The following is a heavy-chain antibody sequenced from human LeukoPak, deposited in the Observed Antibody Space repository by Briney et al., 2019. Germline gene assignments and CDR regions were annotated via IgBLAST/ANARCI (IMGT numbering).Heavy chain of an antibody. Sequence: GGSLRLSCAASGFTFSSYAMSWVRRAPGKGLEWVSTISGTGGTTYYADSVKGRFTISRDNSKSTLYLQMNSLSAEDTADYYCAKDAYGGYGSWGQGTLVTVSS. D-gene: IGHD4-17*01. V-gene: IGHV3-23*01. CDR1: GFTFSSYA. CDR3: AKDAYGGYGS. J-gene: IGHJ4*02. CDR2: ISGTGGTT.